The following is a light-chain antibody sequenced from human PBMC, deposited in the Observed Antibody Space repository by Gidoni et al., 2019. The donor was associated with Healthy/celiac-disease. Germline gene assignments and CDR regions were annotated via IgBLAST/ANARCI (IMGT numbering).Light chain of an antibody. CDR2: WAS. CDR3: QQYYSTLLT. J-gene: IGKJ4*01. CDR1: QSVLYSSNNKNY. Sequence: DIVMTQSPDPLAVSLGERATINCKSSQSVLYSSNNKNYLAWYQQKPGQPPKLLIYWASTRESGVPDRFSGSGSGTDFTLTISSLQAEDVAVYYCQQYYSTLLTFXGXTKVEIK. V-gene: IGKV4-1*01.